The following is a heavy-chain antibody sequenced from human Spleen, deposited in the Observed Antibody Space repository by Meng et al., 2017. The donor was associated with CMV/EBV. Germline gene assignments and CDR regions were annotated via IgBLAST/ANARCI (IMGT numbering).Heavy chain of an antibody. V-gene: IGHV4-31*02. CDR2: IYYSGRT. D-gene: IGHD3-22*01. J-gene: IGHJ5*02. CDR1: GYY. Sequence: GYYWSWIRQHPGKGLEWIGYIYYSGRTYYNPSLKSRVTISVDTSKNQFSLKLSSVTAADTAVYYCARAYRTRYYDSSGYNNNWFDPWGQGTLVTVSS. CDR3: ARAYRTRYYDSSGYNNNWFDP.